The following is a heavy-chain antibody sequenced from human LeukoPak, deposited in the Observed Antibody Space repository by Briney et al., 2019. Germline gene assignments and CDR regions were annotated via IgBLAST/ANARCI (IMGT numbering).Heavy chain of an antibody. D-gene: IGHD6-19*01. Sequence: GGSLRLSCAAPGFIFDDYAIHWVREAPGKGLEWVSLISGDGGSTFYADSVKGRFTISRDNSKNSLSLQMSSLRSEDTALYYCTRESKRSGWYDYWGQGTLVTVSS. CDR1: GFIFDDYA. CDR2: ISGDGGST. V-gene: IGHV3-43*02. CDR3: TRESKRSGWYDY. J-gene: IGHJ4*02.